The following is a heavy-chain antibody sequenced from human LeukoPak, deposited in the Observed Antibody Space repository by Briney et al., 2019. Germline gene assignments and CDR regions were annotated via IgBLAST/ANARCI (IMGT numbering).Heavy chain of an antibody. J-gene: IGHJ4*02. D-gene: IGHD4-11*01. V-gene: IGHV4-39*01. Sequence: KTSETLSLTCTVSGGSISSSSYYWGWIRQPPGKGLEWIGSIYYSGSTYYNPSLKSRVTISVDTSKNQFSLKLSSVTAADTAVYYCARPTRYSDTYYFDYWGQGTLVTVSS. CDR1: GGSISSSSYY. CDR3: ARPTRYSDTYYFDY. CDR2: IYYSGST.